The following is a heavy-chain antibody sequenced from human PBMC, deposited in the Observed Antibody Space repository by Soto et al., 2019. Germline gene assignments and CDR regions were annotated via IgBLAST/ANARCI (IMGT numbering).Heavy chain of an antibody. CDR1: GFTFSSYG. V-gene: IGHV3-33*01. D-gene: IGHD6-13*01. CDR3: ARDLRYSSSWYLGAEYFQH. Sequence: QVQLVESGGGVVQPGRSLRLSCAASGFTFSSYGMHWVRQAPGKGLEWVAVIWYDGSNKYYADSVKGRFTISRDNSKNPLYLQMNSLRAEDKAVYYCARDLRYSSSWYLGAEYFQHWGQGTLVTVSS. J-gene: IGHJ1*01. CDR2: IWYDGSNK.